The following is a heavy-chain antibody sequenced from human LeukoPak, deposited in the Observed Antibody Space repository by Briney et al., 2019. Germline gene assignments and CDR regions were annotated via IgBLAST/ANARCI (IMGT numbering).Heavy chain of an antibody. V-gene: IGHV4-61*02. D-gene: IGHD1-26*01. J-gene: IGHJ3*02. CDR2: IYSSGNT. CDR1: GGSISSGNYH. Sequence: PSETLSLTCTVSGGSISSGNYHWIWIRQPAGKGLEWIGRIYSSGNTNYNPSLKSRVTISVDTSKNQFSLKLSSVTAADTAVYYCARDDSPGSYYPLGSFDIWGQGTMVTVSS. CDR3: ARDDSPGSYYPLGSFDI.